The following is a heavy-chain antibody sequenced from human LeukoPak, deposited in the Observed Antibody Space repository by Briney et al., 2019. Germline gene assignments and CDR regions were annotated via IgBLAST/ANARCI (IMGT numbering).Heavy chain of an antibody. Sequence: PGGSLRLSCAASGFTFSDYYMSWIRQAPGKGLEWVSYINYSGSSGSYADSVKGRFTISRDNARNSLFLQMSSLSAEDTAIYYCARTRLTTLYFDYWGQGSLVTVSS. V-gene: IGHV3-11*01. CDR2: INYSGSSG. CDR3: ARTRLTTLYFDY. CDR1: GFTFSDYY. J-gene: IGHJ4*02. D-gene: IGHD4-17*01.